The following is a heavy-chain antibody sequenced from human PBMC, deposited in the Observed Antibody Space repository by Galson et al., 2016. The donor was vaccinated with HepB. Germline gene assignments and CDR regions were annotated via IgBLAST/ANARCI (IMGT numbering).Heavy chain of an antibody. CDR1: GFTFNGYN. J-gene: IGHJ3*02. D-gene: IGHD3-9*01. Sequence: SLRLSCAGSGFTFNGYNGNWVRQAPGKGPEWVSSISSGSSYIYYADSVKGRFTVSRDNSKNTVDLQMNSLRPEDTAVYYCAKDQGVLRHFDWLTYDAFDMWGQGTMVTVSS. V-gene: IGHV3-21*01. CDR3: AKDQGVLRHFDWLTYDAFDM. CDR2: ISSGSSYI.